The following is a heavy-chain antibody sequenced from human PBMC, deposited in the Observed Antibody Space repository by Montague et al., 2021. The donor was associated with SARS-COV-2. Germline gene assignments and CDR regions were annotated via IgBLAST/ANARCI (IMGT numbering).Heavy chain of an antibody. V-gene: IGHV3-21*01. CDR1: GFTFSSIS. D-gene: IGHD2-15*01. J-gene: IGHJ6*02. CDR3: ARFETSKFYSSGMDV. Sequence: SLRLSCAASGFTFSSISMNWVRQAPGKRLERVSSISSESAYIVYAESVRGRFTISRDNAQNLLYLQMNSLRAGDTAVYYCARFETSKFYSSGMDVWGQGTTVTVSS. CDR2: ISSESAYI.